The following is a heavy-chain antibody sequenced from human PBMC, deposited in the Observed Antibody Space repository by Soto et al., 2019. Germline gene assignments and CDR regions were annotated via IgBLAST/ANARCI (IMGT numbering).Heavy chain of an antibody. D-gene: IGHD2-2*01. CDR1: GYTFTGYY. CDR3: AREGEWRGYCRSTSCYGGNDAFDI. Sequence: ASVKVSCKASGYTFTGYYMHWVRQAPGQGLEWMGWINPNSGGTNYAQKFQGWVTMTRDTSISTAYMELSRLRSDDTAVYYCAREGEWRGYCRSTSCYGGNDAFDIWGQGTMVTVSS. V-gene: IGHV1-2*04. CDR2: INPNSGGT. J-gene: IGHJ3*02.